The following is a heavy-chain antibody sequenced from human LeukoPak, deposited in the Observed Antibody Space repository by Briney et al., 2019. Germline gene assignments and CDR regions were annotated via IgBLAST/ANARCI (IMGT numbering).Heavy chain of an antibody. CDR1: GYTFTSCD. D-gene: IGHD6-19*01. J-gene: IGHJ4*02. Sequence: ASVKVSCKASGYTFTSCDINWVRQATGQGLEWMGWMNPNSGNTGYGQSFQGRITMTRDNSIGTAYMELNNLTYEDTAMYYCTRGSSGRRDNWGQGTLVIVSA. V-gene: IGHV1-8*01. CDR2: MNPNSGNT. CDR3: TRGSSGRRDN.